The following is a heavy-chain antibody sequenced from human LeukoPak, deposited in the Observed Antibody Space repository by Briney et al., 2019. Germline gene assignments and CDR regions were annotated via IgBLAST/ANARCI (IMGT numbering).Heavy chain of an antibody. CDR1: GFTFSSYA. Sequence: GGSLRLSCAAPGFTFSSYAMHWVRQAPGKGLEWVAVISYDGSNKYYADSVKGRFTISRDNSKNTLYLQMNSLRAEDTAVYYCARDSGIKYYYYYMDVWGKGTTVTVSS. V-gene: IGHV3-30*04. CDR3: ARDSGIKYYYYYMDV. D-gene: IGHD6-13*01. CDR2: ISYDGSNK. J-gene: IGHJ6*03.